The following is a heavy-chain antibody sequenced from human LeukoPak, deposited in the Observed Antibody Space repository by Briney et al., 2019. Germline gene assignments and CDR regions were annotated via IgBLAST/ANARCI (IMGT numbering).Heavy chain of an antibody. CDR1: GGSISSSSYY. D-gene: IGHD4-11*01. Sequence: SETLSLTCTVSGGSISSSSYYWGWIRQPPGKGLEWIGSIYYSGSTYYNPSLKSRVTISVDTSKNQFSLKLSSVTAADTAVYYCARGYSKMNWFDPWGQGTLVTVSS. CDR3: ARGYSKMNWFDP. J-gene: IGHJ5*02. V-gene: IGHV4-39*07. CDR2: IYYSGST.